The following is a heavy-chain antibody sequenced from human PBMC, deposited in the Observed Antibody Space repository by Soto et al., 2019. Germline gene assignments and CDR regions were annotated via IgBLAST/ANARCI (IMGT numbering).Heavy chain of an antibody. CDR3: AKDIGSGSYFFSIDD. V-gene: IGHV3-9*01. Sequence: PGGSLRLSCAASGFTFDDYAMHWVRQAPGKGLEWVSGISWNSGSIGYADSVKGRFTISRDNAKNSLYLQMNSLRAEDTALYYCAKDIGSGSYFFSIDDWGQGTLVTVSS. D-gene: IGHD1-26*01. J-gene: IGHJ4*02. CDR1: GFTFDDYA. CDR2: ISWNSGSI.